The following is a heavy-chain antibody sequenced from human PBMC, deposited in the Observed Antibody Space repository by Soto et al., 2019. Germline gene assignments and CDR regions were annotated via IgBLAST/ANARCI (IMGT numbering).Heavy chain of an antibody. J-gene: IGHJ4*02. D-gene: IGHD5-12*01. Sequence: QITLKESGPTLVRPPQTLTLTCTFSGFSLTSGVGVGWIRQPPGKALEWLALIYWDDDKRYSPSLKNRLTITTDTSKNHVVLTMTNVGPVDTATYFCAHIDPEIVTVGGHGGFDYWGQGTLVTVSS. V-gene: IGHV2-5*02. CDR1: GFSLTSGVG. CDR3: AHIDPEIVTVGGHGGFDY. CDR2: IYWDDDK.